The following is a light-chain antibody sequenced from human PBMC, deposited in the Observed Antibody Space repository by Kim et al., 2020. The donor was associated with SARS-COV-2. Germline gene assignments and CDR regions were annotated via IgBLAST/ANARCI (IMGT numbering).Light chain of an antibody. J-gene: IGKJ5*01. CDR1: QSISSY. V-gene: IGKV1-39*01. Sequence: ASVGDRVTITCRASQSISSYLNWYQQKPGKAPKLLIYAASSLQSGVPSRFSGSGSGTDFTLTIISLQPEDFATYYCQQSYSTSITFGQGTRLEIK. CDR3: QQSYSTSIT. CDR2: AAS.